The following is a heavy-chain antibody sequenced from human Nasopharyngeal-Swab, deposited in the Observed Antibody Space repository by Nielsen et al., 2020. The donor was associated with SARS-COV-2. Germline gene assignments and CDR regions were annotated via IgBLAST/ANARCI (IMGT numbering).Heavy chain of an antibody. D-gene: IGHD3-10*01. V-gene: IGHV3-23*01. CDR1: GFTFSDYY. J-gene: IGHJ4*02. Sequence: GESLKISCAASGFTFSDYYMSWVRQAPGKGLEWVSAISGSGGSTYYADSVKGRFTISRDNSKNTLYLQMNSLRAEDTAVYYCAKQLLWFGELLDMFDYWGQGTLVTVSS. CDR2: ISGSGGST. CDR3: AKQLLWFGELLDMFDY.